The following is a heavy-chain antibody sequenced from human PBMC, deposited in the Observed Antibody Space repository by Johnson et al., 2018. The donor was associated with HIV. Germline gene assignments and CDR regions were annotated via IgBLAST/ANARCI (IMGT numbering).Heavy chain of an antibody. CDR3: VRGLDI. CDR2: IKTDGRGT. J-gene: IGHJ3*02. CDR1: GFTFSDHW. Sequence: MLLVESGGGVVQPGGSLKLSCAASGFTFSDHWMYWVRQAPGKGLVWVSRIKTDGRGTNYADSVRGRFTISRDDAKNTLYLQMNSLRAEDTAVYSCVRGLDIWGQGTEVTVSS. V-gene: IGHV3-74*02.